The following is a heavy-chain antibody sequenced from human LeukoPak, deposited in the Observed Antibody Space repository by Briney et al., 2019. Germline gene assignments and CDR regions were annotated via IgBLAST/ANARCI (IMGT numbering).Heavy chain of an antibody. V-gene: IGHV4-59*01. Sequence: SETLSLPFSVQAASFSYLDWSGMRQPPERGLEWIAYIHFRGSTNYNPSLKSRVTISIDTSKNQFSLNLSSVTAADTAVYFCATVWHDGYNPFDYWGQGTLVTVSS. CDR1: AASFSYLD. CDR2: IHFRGST. J-gene: IGHJ4*02. D-gene: IGHD5-24*01. CDR3: ATVWHDGYNPFDY.